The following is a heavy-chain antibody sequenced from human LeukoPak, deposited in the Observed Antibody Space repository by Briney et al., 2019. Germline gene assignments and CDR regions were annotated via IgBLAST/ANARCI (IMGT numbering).Heavy chain of an antibody. CDR3: VKADRDYGGNSVFDY. CDR2: ISSNGGST. D-gene: IGHD4-23*01. V-gene: IGHV3-64D*06. J-gene: IGHJ4*02. Sequence: GESLRLSCSASGFTFSSYAMHWVRQAPGKGLEYVSAISSNGGSTYYADSVKGRFTISRDNSKNTLYLQMSSLRAEDTAVYYCVKADRDYGGNSVFDYWGQGTLVTVSS. CDR1: GFTFSSYA.